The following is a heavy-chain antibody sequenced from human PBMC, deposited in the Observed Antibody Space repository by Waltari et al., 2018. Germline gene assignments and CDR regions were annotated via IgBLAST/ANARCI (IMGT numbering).Heavy chain of an antibody. CDR2: FDPEEGET. Sequence: QVQLVQSGAEVKKPGASVKVSCKVSGYTLTELSMHWVRQAPGKGLEWMGGFDPEEGETIYAQKFQGRVTITADTSTDTAYMELSSLRSEDTAVYYCATGLPYVWGSSNFDYWGQGTLVTVSS. J-gene: IGHJ4*02. CDR1: GYTLTELS. V-gene: IGHV1-24*01. CDR3: ATGLPYVWGSSNFDY. D-gene: IGHD3-16*01.